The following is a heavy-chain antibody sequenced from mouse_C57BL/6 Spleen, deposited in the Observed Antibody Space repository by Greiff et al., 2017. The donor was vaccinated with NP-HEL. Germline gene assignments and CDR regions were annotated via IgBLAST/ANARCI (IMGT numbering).Heavy chain of an antibody. D-gene: IGHD2-4*01. Sequence: VQLQQPGAELVKPGASVKLSCTASGYTFTSYWMHWVQQRPGQGLEWLGMIHPDSGSTNYNEKFKSKATLTVDKSSSTAYMQLSSLTSEDSAVYYCARSPPSYYDYDWFAYWGQGTLVTVSA. CDR3: ARSPPSYYDYDWFAY. CDR1: GYTFTSYW. J-gene: IGHJ3*01. V-gene: IGHV1-64*01. CDR2: IHPDSGST.